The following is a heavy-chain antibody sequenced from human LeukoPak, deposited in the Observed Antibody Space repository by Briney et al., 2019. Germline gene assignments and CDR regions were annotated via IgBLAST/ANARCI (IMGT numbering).Heavy chain of an antibody. V-gene: IGHV4-59*12. J-gene: IGHJ6*02. Sequence: SETLSLTCTVSGGSISSYYWSWIRQPPGKGLEWIGYIYYSGSTNYNPSLKSRVTISVDTSKNQFSLKLSSVTAADTAVYYCARERWYYYGMDVWGQGTTVTVSS. D-gene: IGHD2-15*01. CDR1: GGSISSYY. CDR3: ARERWYYYGMDV. CDR2: IYYSGST.